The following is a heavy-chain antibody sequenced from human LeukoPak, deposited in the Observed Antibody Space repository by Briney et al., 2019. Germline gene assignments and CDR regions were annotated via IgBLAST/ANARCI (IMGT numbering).Heavy chain of an antibody. D-gene: IGHD1-7*01. J-gene: IGHJ4*02. V-gene: IGHV4-61*02. Sequence: PSQTLSHTCTVSGASISSGEYYWSWIRQPAGRGLEWVGRIFTTGNTDYNASLESRVTISVDTSKNRFSLNLTSVTAADTAVYYCGRLGSGTLEFDSWGQGTLVTVSS. CDR1: GASISSGEYY. CDR3: GRLGSGTLEFDS. CDR2: IFTTGNT.